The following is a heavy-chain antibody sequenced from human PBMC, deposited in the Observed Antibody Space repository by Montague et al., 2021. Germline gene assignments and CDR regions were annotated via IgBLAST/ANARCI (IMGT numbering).Heavy chain of an antibody. CDR1: GFRFSSHW. CDR3: ARNLASAAPGAFDI. D-gene: IGHD6-13*01. Sequence: SLSLSFAASGFRFSSHWMHWARQAPGKGLLWVSRITLDGSSTTFADSVKGRFTTSRDNAKATLYLQMDSLRVEDTAVYYCARNLASAAPGAFDIWGQGTMVTVSS. CDR2: ITLDGSST. V-gene: IGHV3-74*01. J-gene: IGHJ3*02.